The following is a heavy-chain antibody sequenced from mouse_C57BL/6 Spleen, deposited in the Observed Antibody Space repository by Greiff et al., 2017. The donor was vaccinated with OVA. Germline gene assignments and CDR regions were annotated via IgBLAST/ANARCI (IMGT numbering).Heavy chain of an antibody. J-gene: IGHJ4*01. CDR1: GYTFTSYW. V-gene: IGHV1-55*01. CDR3: ARRTAQASTDD. CDR2: IYPGSGST. Sequence: VQLQQSGAELVKPGASVKMSCKASGYTFTSYWITWVKKRPGQGLEWIGDIYPGSGSTNYNEKFTSKATLTVDTSSSTAYMLLISLTSEDSAVYYCARRTAQASTDDWGQGTSVTVSA. D-gene: IGHD3-2*02.